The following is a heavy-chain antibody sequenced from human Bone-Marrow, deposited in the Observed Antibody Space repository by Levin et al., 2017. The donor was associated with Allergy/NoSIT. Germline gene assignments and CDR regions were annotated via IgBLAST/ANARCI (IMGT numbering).Heavy chain of an antibody. V-gene: IGHV3-21*01. Sequence: PGGSLRLSCAASGFNFSTYNMNWVRQTPGKGLEWVSSITRRSDYMYYADSVKGRFIISRDNAKNSLFLQMNSLRVDDTAVYYCAKDRKYGILWNYGLDVWGQGTTVTVSS. D-gene: IGHD4-17*01. CDR3: AKDRKYGILWNYGLDV. J-gene: IGHJ6*02. CDR1: GFNFSTYN. CDR2: ITRRSDYM.